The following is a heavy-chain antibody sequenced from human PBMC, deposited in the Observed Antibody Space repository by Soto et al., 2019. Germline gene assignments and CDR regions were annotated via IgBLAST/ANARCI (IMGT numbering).Heavy chain of an antibody. CDR2: INPNSGGT. V-gene: IGHV1-2*04. Sequence: ASVTVSCTASGYTFTGYYMHWVRQAPGQGLEWMGWINPNSGGTNYAQKFQGWVTMTRDTSISTAYMELSRLRSDDTAVYYCARAQRDYYDSSGLFDYWGQGTLVTVSS. CDR3: ARAQRDYYDSSGLFDY. CDR1: GYTFTGYY. J-gene: IGHJ4*02. D-gene: IGHD3-22*01.